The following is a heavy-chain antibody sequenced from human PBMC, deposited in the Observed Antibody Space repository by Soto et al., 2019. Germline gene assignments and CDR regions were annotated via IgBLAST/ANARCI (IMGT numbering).Heavy chain of an antibody. CDR1: GGSISSSSYY. D-gene: IGHD6-19*01. Sequence: SETLSLTCTVSGGSISSSSYYWGWIRQPPGKGLEWIGSIYYSGSTYYNPSLKSRVTISVDTSKNQFSLKLSSVTAADTAVYYCAIIVSEAGAYGYFYLRGRRSPVTVSA. CDR2: IYYSGST. V-gene: IGHV4-39*01. CDR3: AIIVSEAGAYGYFYL. J-gene: IGHJ2*01.